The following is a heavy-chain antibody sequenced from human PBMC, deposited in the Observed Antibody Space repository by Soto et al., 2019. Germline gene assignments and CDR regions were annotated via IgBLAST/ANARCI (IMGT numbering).Heavy chain of an antibody. J-gene: IGHJ4*02. V-gene: IGHV3-30-3*01. CDR3: ARDAGGDRFDS. D-gene: IGHD3-16*01. CDR1: GFTFSSYA. Sequence: QVQLVESGGGVVQPGRSLRLSCAASGFTFSSYAMHWVRQAPGKGLEWVAVPSYDGSNKYYADSVKGRFTISRDNSKNTLSLQMNGLRAEDTAVDYCARDAGGDRFDSWGRGTLVTVSS. CDR2: PSYDGSNK.